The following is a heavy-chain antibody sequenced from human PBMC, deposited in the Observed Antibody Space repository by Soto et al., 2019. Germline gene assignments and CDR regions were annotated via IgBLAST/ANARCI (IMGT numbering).Heavy chain of an antibody. V-gene: IGHV5-51*01. CDR3: ARRRDPTAPLDY. Sequence: PGESLKISCKGSGYSFSNYWIAWVRQMPGKGLEWMGIIYPGDSDTTYSPSFQGQVTISADKSISTAYLQWSSLKASDTAMYYCARRRDPTAPLDYWGQGTLVTVSS. CDR1: GYSFSNYW. CDR2: IYPGDSDT. J-gene: IGHJ4*02.